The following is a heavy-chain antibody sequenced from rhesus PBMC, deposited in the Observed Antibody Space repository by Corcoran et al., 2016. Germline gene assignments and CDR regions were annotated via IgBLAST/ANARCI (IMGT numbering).Heavy chain of an antibody. J-gene: IGHJ4*01. V-gene: IGHV4-173*01. D-gene: IGHD6-13*01. CDR3: ARDGGGYSSWSFDY. Sequence: QVQLQESGPGLVKPSETLSLTCAVSGGSISSNYWSCIRQPPGKGLEWIGRISGSGGSTDDNPSLKMCVISSTVTAKNQFSLKLSAVTAADTAVYYCARDGGGYSSWSFDYWGQGVPVTVSS. CDR1: GGSISSNY. CDR2: ISGSGGST.